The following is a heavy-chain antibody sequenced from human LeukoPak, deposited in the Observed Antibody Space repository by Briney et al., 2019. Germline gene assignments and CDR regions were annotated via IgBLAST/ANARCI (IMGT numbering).Heavy chain of an antibody. CDR1: GDSVSSNSAA. Sequence: SQTLSLTCAISGDSVSSNSAAWNWIRQSPSRGLEWLGRTYYRSKWYNEYAVSVKSRITINPDTSRNQISLQLNSATPYYTALYYCARAQAYSGRIFDFWGKRTLVTVSS. V-gene: IGHV6-1*01. CDR2: TYYRSKWYN. J-gene: IGHJ4*02. D-gene: IGHD1-26*01. CDR3: ARAQAYSGRIFDF.